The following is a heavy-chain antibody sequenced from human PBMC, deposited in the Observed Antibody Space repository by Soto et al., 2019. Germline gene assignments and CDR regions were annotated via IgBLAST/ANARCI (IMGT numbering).Heavy chain of an antibody. CDR3: STRAYDTNGYYRFDP. D-gene: IGHD3-22*01. Sequence: LSLTCAVYGGSFSGHSWTWIRQSPGKGLEWIGDINHSGRVNYSPSLKSRVTISLDTSKNQFSLTLSAVTAADTAMYYCSTRAYDTNGYYRFDPWGQGTLVTVSS. CDR2: INHSGRV. CDR1: GGSFSGHS. J-gene: IGHJ5*01. V-gene: IGHV4-34*01.